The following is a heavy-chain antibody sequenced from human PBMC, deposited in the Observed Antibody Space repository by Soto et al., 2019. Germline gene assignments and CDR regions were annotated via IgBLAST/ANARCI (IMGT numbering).Heavy chain of an antibody. V-gene: IGHV3-49*03. D-gene: IGHD3-22*01. Sequence: PGGSLRLSCTASGFTFGDYAMSWFRQAPGKGLEWVGFIRSKAYGGTTEYAASVKGRFTITRDDSKSIAYLQMNSLKTEDTAVYYCTRAEYYYDSSGYPYYFDYWGQGTLVTVSS. J-gene: IGHJ4*02. CDR2: IRSKAYGGTT. CDR1: GFTFGDYA. CDR3: TRAEYYYDSSGYPYYFDY.